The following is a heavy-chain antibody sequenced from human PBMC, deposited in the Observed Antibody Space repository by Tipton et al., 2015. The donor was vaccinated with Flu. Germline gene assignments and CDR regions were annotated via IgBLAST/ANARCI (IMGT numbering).Heavy chain of an antibody. CDR3: ARDRTTVTAYWYFDL. CDR1: GGSISSYY. D-gene: IGHD4-17*01. CDR2: IYTSGST. Sequence: TLSLTCTVSGGSISSYYWSWIRQPAGKGLEWIGRIYTSGSTNYNPSLKSRVTMSVDTSKNQFSLKLSSVTAADTAVYYCARDRTTVTAYWYFDLWGHGTLVTVSS. J-gene: IGHJ2*01. V-gene: IGHV4-4*07.